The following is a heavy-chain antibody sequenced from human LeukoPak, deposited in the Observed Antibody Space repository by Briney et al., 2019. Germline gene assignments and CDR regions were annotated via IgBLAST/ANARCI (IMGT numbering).Heavy chain of an antibody. CDR3: ARDFGETSLPNWFDP. CDR1: GMSITSRHY. V-gene: IGHV4-38-2*02. CDR2: ATHSDSP. J-gene: IGHJ5*02. D-gene: IGHD3-16*01. Sequence: SETLSLTCAVSGMSITSRHYWGWIRQPPGKGLEWIGSATHSDSPYYNPSLESRVTISLDTSRNQFFLRLTSVTAADTALYYCARDFGETSLPNWFDPWGQGILVIVSS.